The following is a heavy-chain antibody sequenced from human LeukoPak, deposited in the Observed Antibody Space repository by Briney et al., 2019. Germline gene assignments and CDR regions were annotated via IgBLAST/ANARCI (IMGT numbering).Heavy chain of an antibody. CDR3: AREDYPDYGDIPNDAFDI. Sequence: GRSLRLSCAASGFTFSSYAMHWVRQAPGMGLEWVAVISYDGSNKYYADSVKGRFTISRDNSKNTLYLQMNSLRAEDTAVYYCAREDYPDYGDIPNDAFDIWGQGTMVTVSS. V-gene: IGHV3-30*01. J-gene: IGHJ3*02. CDR2: ISYDGSNK. D-gene: IGHD4-17*01. CDR1: GFTFSSYA.